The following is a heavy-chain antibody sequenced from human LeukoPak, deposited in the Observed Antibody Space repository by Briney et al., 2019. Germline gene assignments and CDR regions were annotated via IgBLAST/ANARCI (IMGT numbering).Heavy chain of an antibody. CDR2: IYPGDSDT. J-gene: IGHJ4*02. D-gene: IGHD5-24*01. Sequence: GEPLKISCKGSGYSFTSYWIGWVRQMPGKGLEWMGIIYPGDSDTRYSPSFQGQVTISADKSISTAYLQWSSLKASDTAMYYCARLVVEMATIPHYYFDYWGQGTLVTVSS. V-gene: IGHV5-51*01. CDR1: GYSFTSYW. CDR3: ARLVVEMATIPHYYFDY.